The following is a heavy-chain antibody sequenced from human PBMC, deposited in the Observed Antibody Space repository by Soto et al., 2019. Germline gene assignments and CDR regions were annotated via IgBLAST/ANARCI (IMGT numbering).Heavy chain of an antibody. Sequence: EVQLVESGGGLVKPGGSLRLSCAASGFTLSSYSMNWVRQAPGKGLEWVSSISGSRTYISYADSVQGGFTISRNNAKNSMYLQKNRLRDEDTAVYYCARDWGYCSITSCERDYWGQGTLVTVSS. D-gene: IGHD2-2*01. CDR2: ISGSRTYI. V-gene: IGHV3-21*01. CDR3: ARDWGYCSITSCERDY. J-gene: IGHJ4*02. CDR1: GFTLSSYS.